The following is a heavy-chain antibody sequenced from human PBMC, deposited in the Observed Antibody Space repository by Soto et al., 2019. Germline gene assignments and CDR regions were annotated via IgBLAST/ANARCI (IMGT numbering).Heavy chain of an antibody. CDR1: GGSFSGYF. J-gene: IGHJ4*02. V-gene: IGHV4-34*01. CDR3: VRGPYNYNSRYFDY. Sequence: SETLSLTCTVSGGSFSGYFWTWIRQPPGKGLEWLAEINHSGITNYNPSVESRVSMSVDTSKDQFSLRLYSVTAADTAVYYCVRGPYNYNSRYFDYWGQGTLVTVSS. D-gene: IGHD1-1*01. CDR2: INHSGIT.